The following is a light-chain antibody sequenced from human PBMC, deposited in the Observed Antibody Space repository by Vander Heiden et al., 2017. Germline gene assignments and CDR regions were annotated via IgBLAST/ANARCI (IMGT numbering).Light chain of an antibody. CDR3: QQSYSTPLFT. J-gene: IGKJ3*01. CDR1: QSISSY. V-gene: IGKV1-39*01. CDR2: AAS. Sequence: DIQMNQSPSSLSASVGDRVTITCRASQSISSYLNWYQQKPGKAPKLLIYAASSLQSGVPSRFSGSGSGIDFTLTISSLQPEDFATYYCQQSYSTPLFTFGPGTKVDIK.